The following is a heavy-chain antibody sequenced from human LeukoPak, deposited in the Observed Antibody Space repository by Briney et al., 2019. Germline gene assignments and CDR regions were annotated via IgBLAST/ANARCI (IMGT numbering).Heavy chain of an antibody. J-gene: IGHJ6*02. CDR1: GFTFSNAW. D-gene: IGHD5-12*01. V-gene: IGHV3-15*01. CDR2: IKSKTDGGTT. CDR3: TTVDIVATIQGGFWYYGMDV. Sequence: GGSLRHSCAASGFTFSNAWMSWVRQAPGKGLEWVGRIKSKTDGGTTDYAAPVKGRFTISRDDSKNTLYLQMNSLKTEDTAVYYCTTVDIVATIQGGFWYYGMDVWGQGTTVTVSS.